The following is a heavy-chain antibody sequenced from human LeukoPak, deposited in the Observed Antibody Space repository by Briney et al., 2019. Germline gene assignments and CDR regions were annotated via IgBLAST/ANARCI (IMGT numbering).Heavy chain of an antibody. CDR2: ISSSSIYI. V-gene: IGHV3-21*01. J-gene: IGHJ4*02. D-gene: IGHD6-6*01. Sequence: GGSLRLSCAASGFTFSSYSMNWVRQAPGKGLEWVSSISSSSIYIYYADSVKGRFTISRDNAKNSLSLQMNSLRAEDTAVYYCARDEEGSSTYWGQGTLVTVSS. CDR1: GFTFSSYS. CDR3: ARDEEGSSTY.